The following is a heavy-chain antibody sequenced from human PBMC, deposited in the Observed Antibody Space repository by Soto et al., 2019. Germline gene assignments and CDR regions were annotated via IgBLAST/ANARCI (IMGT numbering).Heavy chain of an antibody. CDR1: GGSISSYY. V-gene: IGHV4-59*01. J-gene: IGHJ6*02. CDR2: IYYSGST. CDR3: ARARLSSSWYVYYYGMDV. D-gene: IGHD6-13*01. Sequence: PSETPSLTCTVSGGSISSYYWSWIRQPPGKGLEWIGYIYYSGSTNYNPSLKSRVTISVDTSKNQFSLKLSSVTAADTAVYYCARARLSSSWYVYYYGMDVWGQGTTVTVSS.